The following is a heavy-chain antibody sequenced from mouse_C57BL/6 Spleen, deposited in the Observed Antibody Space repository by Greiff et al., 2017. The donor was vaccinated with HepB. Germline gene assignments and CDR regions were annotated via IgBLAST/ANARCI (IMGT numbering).Heavy chain of an antibody. Sequence: EVQLVESGGGLVKPGGSLKLSCAASGFTFSSYAMSWVRQTPEKRLEWVATISDGGSYTYYPDNVKGRFTISRDNAKNNLYLQMSHLKSEDTAMYYCAGERRGWFDYWGQGTTLTVSS. CDR3: AGERRGWFDY. CDR1: GFTFSSYA. J-gene: IGHJ2*01. D-gene: IGHD1-1*02. CDR2: ISDGGSYT. V-gene: IGHV5-4*01.